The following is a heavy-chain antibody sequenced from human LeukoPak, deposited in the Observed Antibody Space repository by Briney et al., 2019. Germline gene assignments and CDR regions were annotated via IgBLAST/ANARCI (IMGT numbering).Heavy chain of an antibody. CDR1: GYTFTGYY. CDR2: INPNSGGT. CDR3: ARDRLGGYGSESYYNVKVDY. Sequence: GASVKVSCKASGYTFTGYYMHWVRQAPGQGLEWMGWINPNSGGTNYAQKFQGRVTMTRDTSISTAYMELSRLRSDDTAVYYCARDRLGGYGSESYYNVKVDYWGQGTLVTVSS. V-gene: IGHV1-2*02. J-gene: IGHJ4*02. D-gene: IGHD3-10*01.